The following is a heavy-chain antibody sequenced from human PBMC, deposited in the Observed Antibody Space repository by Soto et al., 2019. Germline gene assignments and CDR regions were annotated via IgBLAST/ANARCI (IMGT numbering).Heavy chain of an antibody. CDR2: IDPSDSYT. V-gene: IGHV5-10-1*01. CDR1: GYSFTSYW. J-gene: IGHJ6*02. CDR3: ATGIAAAGEPYYYYDMDV. Sequence: GESLKISCKGSGYSFTSYWISWVRQMPGKGLEWMGRIDPSDSYTNYSPSFQGHVTISADKSISTAYLQWSSLKASDTAMYYCATGIAAAGEPYYYYDMDVWGQGTTVTVSS. D-gene: IGHD6-13*01.